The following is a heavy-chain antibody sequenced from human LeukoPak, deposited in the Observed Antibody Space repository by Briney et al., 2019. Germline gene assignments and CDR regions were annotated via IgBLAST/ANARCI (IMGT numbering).Heavy chain of an antibody. J-gene: IGHJ4*02. D-gene: IGHD3-22*01. CDR3: TKYTKYDSSVGFDY. Sequence: GGSLRLSCAASGFTFNNYWMHWVRQAPGKGLVWVARINSDGSSTSYADSVKGRFTISRDNAKNTLYLQMNSLRAEDTAVYYCTKYTKYDSSVGFDYWGQGTLVAVSS. CDR1: GFTFNNYW. CDR2: INSDGSST. V-gene: IGHV3-74*01.